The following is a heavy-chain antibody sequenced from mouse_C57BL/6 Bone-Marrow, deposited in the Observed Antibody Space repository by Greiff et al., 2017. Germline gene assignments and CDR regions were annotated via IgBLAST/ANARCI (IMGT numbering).Heavy chain of an antibody. CDR2: ISDGGSYT. CDR3: ARSDYGSSYGFAY. V-gene: IGHV5-4*01. J-gene: IGHJ3*01. CDR1: GFTFSSYA. D-gene: IGHD1-1*01. Sequence: DVQLVESGGGLVKPGGSLKLSCAASGFTFSSYAMSWVRQTPEKRLEWVATISDGGSYTYYPDNVKGRFTISRDNAKNNLYLQMSHLKSEDTAMYYCARSDYGSSYGFAYWGQGTLVTVSA.